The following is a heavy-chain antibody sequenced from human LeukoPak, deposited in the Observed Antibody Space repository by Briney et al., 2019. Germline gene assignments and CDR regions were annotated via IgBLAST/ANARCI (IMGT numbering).Heavy chain of an antibody. Sequence: PSETLSLTCTVSGGSISSYFWNWIRQPPGKGLEWIGYIYYTGSTNYNPSLKGRVTISVDTSKNQFSLKLSSVTAADTAVYYCARDHSSGYYIYDYWGQGTLVTVSS. CDR2: IYYTGST. D-gene: IGHD3-22*01. CDR1: GGSISSYF. V-gene: IGHV4-59*01. CDR3: ARDHSSGYYIYDY. J-gene: IGHJ4*02.